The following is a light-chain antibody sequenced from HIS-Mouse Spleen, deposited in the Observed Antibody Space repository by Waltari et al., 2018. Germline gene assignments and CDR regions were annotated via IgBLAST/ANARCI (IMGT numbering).Light chain of an antibody. J-gene: IGLJ1*01. CDR2: KES. Sequence: SYVLTQPPSVSVAPGKTARITCGGNNIGRKSVHWYQQKPGQAPVLVLYKESERPSGITRRFSGSSSGTTVTLTISGVQAEDEADYYCQSADSSGTYVFGTGTKVTVL. V-gene: IGLV3-25*03. CDR3: QSADSSGTYV. CDR1: NIGRKS.